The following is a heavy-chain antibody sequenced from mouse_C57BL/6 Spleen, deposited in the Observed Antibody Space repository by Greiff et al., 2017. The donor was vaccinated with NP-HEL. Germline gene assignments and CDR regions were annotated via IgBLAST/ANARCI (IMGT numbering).Heavy chain of an antibody. CDR2: INPNNGGT. J-gene: IGHJ1*03. Sequence: EVQLQQSGPELVKPGASVKIPCKASGYTFTDYNMDWVKQSHGKSLEWIGDINPNNGGTIYNQKFKGKATLTVDKSSSTAYMELRSLTSEDTAVYYCARGVYYGNLRFYWYFDVWGTGTTVTVSS. CDR3: ARGVYYGNLRFYWYFDV. V-gene: IGHV1-18*01. CDR1: GYTFTDYN. D-gene: IGHD2-1*01.